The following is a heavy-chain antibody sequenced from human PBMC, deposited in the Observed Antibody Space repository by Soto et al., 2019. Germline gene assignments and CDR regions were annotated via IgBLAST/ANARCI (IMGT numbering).Heavy chain of an antibody. D-gene: IGHD2-2*01. V-gene: IGHV3-66*01. Sequence: AGGSLRLSCAASGFTIRNNYMSWVRLPPGKGLEWVSVIYSGGTTMHADSVRGRFTISRYTSKNILYLDMNSLRVEDTATYFCARAAYQTDYFDSWGQGTLVTVSS. CDR3: ARAAYQTDYFDS. CDR2: IYSGGTT. J-gene: IGHJ4*02. CDR1: GFTIRNNY.